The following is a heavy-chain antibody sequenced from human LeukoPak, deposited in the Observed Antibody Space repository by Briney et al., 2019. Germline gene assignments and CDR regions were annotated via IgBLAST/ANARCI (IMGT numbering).Heavy chain of an antibody. CDR3: AREAKMATTRIDY. Sequence: SETLSLTCTVSGDSISTYYWSWIRQPPGKGLEWIGSIYHSGSTYYNPSLKSRVTISVDTSKNQFSLKLSSVTAADTAVYYCAREAKMATTRIDYWGQGTLVTVSS. J-gene: IGHJ4*02. V-gene: IGHV4-38-2*02. CDR2: IYHSGST. D-gene: IGHD5-24*01. CDR1: GDSISTYY.